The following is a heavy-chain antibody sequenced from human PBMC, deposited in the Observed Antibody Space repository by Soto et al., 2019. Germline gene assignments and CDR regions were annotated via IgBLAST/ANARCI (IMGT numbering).Heavy chain of an antibody. V-gene: IGHV4-61*02. CDR2: IFANGHT. D-gene: IGHD6-13*01. CDR3: VASLAASGLNWLDP. Sequence: SETLSLTCTVSGGSISSGDSYWTWIRQPPGKGLEWIGLIFANGHTDYNPSLKSRVTMSVDASKNQFSLRLTSMTAADTAVYYCVASLAASGLNWLDPWGRGTLVTVSS. CDR1: GGSISSGDSY. J-gene: IGHJ5*02.